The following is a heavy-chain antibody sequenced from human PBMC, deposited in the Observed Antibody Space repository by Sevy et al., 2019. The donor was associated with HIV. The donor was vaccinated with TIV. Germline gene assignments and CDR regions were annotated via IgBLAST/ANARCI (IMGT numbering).Heavy chain of an antibody. D-gene: IGHD6-13*01. CDR1: GFTFSSYA. CDR2: ISGSGGST. Sequence: GGSLRLSCAASGFTFSSYAMSWVRQAPGKGLEWVSAISGSGGSTYYADSVKGRFTISRDNSKNTLYLQMNSLRAEDTAVYYCACGIAAAGTVWFDPWGQGTLVTASS. J-gene: IGHJ5*02. CDR3: ACGIAAAGTVWFDP. V-gene: IGHV3-23*01.